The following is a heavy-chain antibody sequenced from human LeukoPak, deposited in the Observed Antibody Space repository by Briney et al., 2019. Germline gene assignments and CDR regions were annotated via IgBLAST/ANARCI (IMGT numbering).Heavy chain of an antibody. CDR3: ARDGGSSWDFDY. CDR2: IYQSGST. D-gene: IGHD6-13*01. Sequence: PSQTLSLTCAVSGGSISSGANSWSWIRQPPGRGLEWIGYIYQSGSTYYNPSLKSRVTISIDRPKNQFSLNLTSVTAADTAVYYCARDGGSSWDFDYWGQGTLVTVSS. J-gene: IGHJ4*02. CDR1: GGSISSGANS. V-gene: IGHV4-30-2*01.